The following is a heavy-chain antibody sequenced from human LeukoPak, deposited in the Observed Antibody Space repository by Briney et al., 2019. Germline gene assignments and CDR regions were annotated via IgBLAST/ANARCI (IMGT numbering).Heavy chain of an antibody. CDR2: IGTAGDT. J-gene: IGHJ5*02. CDR1: GFTFSSYD. V-gene: IGHV3-13*01. D-gene: IGHD1-26*01. CDR3: AKGREWELNP. Sequence: PGGSLRLSCAASGFTFSSYDMHWVRQATGKGLEWVSAIGTAGDTYYADSVKGRFTISRDNSKNTLYLQMNSLRAEDTAVYYCAKGREWELNPWGQGTLVTVSS.